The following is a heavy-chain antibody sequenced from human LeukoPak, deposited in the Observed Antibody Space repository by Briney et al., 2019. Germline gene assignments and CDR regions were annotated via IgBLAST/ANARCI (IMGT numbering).Heavy chain of an antibody. CDR2: IIPILGIA. D-gene: IGHD4-17*01. V-gene: IGHV1-69*02. CDR3: SVGPLYDYGVT. J-gene: IGHJ5*02. Sequence: ASVKVSCKASGGTFSSYTISWVRQAPGQGLEWMGRIIPILGIANYAQKFQGRVTITADKSTSTAYMELSSLRSEDTAVYYCSVGPLYDYGVTWGQGTLVTVSS. CDR1: GGTFSSYT.